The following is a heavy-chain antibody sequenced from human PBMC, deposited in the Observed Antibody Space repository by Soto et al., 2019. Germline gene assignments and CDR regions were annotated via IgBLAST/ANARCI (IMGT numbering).Heavy chain of an antibody. J-gene: IGHJ6*03. V-gene: IGHV4-39*01. D-gene: IGHD3-10*01. CDR3: ARHSGILWFGELLGYMDV. CDR1: GGSISSSSYY. Sequence: SETLSLTCTVSGGSISSSSYYWGWIRQPPGKGLEWIGSIYYSGSTYYNPSLKSRVTISVDTSKNQFSLKLSSVTAADTAVYYCARHSGILWFGELLGYMDVWGKGTTVTVSS. CDR2: IYYSGST.